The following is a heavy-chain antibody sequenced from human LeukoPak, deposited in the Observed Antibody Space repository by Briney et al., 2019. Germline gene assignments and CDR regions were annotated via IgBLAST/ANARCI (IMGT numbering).Heavy chain of an antibody. CDR1: GGTFSSYA. CDR3: ARETDRYDSSGYYSY. Sequence: SVKVSCKASGGTFSSYAISWVRQAPGQRLEWMGRIIPIFGTANYAQKFQGGVTITTDESTSTAYMELSSLRSEDTAVYYCARETDRYDSSGYYSYWGQGTLVTVSS. D-gene: IGHD3-22*01. J-gene: IGHJ4*02. V-gene: IGHV1-69*05. CDR2: IIPIFGTA.